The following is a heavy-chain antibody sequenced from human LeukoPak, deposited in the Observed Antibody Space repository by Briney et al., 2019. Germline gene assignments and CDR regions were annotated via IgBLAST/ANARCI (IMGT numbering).Heavy chain of an antibody. CDR2: IYTSGST. CDR1: GGSISSYF. D-gene: IGHD6-19*01. CDR3: ARDQDSGGPLWYFDL. J-gene: IGHJ2*01. V-gene: IGHV4-4*07. Sequence: PSETLSLTCTVSGGSISSYFWSWIRQPAGRGLEWVGRIYTSGSTNYNPSLKSRVTMSADTSKNQFSLKLSSVTAADTAVYYCARDQDSGGPLWYFDLWGRGTLVTVSS.